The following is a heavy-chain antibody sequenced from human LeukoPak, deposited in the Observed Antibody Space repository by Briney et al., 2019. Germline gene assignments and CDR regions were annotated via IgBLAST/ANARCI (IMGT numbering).Heavy chain of an antibody. CDR1: GGTFSSYA. CDR3: ARGVTVAGSDAFDV. CDR2: IIPIFGTA. D-gene: IGHD6-19*01. Sequence: SVKVSCRASGGTFSSYAISWVRQAPGQGLEWMGGIIPIFGTANYAQKFQGRVTITTDESTSTAYMELSSLRSEDTAVYYRARGVTVAGSDAFDVWGQGTMVTVSS. J-gene: IGHJ3*01. V-gene: IGHV1-69*05.